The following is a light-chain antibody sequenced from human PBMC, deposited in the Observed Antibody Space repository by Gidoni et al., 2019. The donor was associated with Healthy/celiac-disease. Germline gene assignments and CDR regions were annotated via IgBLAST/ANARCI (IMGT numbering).Light chain of an antibody. Sequence: DVQLTQSPSSLSASVGARVTIPCRASQSISSYLNWYQQKPGKAPKLLIYAASSLQSGVPSRFSGSGSGTDFTLTISSLQPEDFATYYCQQSYSTPRFGQGTRLEIK. CDR2: AAS. V-gene: IGKV1-39*01. J-gene: IGKJ5*01. CDR1: QSISSY. CDR3: QQSYSTPR.